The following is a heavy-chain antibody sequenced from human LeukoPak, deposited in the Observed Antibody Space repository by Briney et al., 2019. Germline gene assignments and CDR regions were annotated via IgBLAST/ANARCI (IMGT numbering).Heavy chain of an antibody. Sequence: SETLSLTCTVSGGSISSSSYYWGWNRQPPGKGLEWIGSIYYSGSTYYNPSLKSRVTISVDTSKNQFSLNLSSVTAADTAVYYCARLYYDSSGYYQICYFDYWGQGTLVTVSS. CDR3: ARLYYDSSGYYQICYFDY. D-gene: IGHD3-22*01. CDR2: IYYSGST. J-gene: IGHJ4*02. CDR1: GGSISSSSYY. V-gene: IGHV4-39*01.